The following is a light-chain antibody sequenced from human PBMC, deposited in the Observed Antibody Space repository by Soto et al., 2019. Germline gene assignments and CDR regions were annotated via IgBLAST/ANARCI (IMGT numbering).Light chain of an antibody. J-gene: IGLJ2*01. Sequence: QSVLTQPPSVSAAPGQKVTLSCSGSSSNIGNNYVSWYQQLPGTAPKLLSYDNNKRPSGIPDRFSGSKSGTSATLGITGLQTGDEADDYCGTWDSSLSAVVFGGGTKLTV. CDR1: SSNIGNNY. CDR3: GTWDSSLSAVV. CDR2: DNN. V-gene: IGLV1-51*01.